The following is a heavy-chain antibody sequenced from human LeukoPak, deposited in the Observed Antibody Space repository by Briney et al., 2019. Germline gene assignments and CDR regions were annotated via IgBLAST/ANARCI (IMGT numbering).Heavy chain of an antibody. Sequence: PSETLSLTCTVSGGSISSSSYYWGWIRQPPGKGLEWIGSIYYSGSTYYNPSLKSRVTISVGTSKNQFSLRLSSVTAADTAVYYCARVGPFFDYWGQGTLVTVSS. V-gene: IGHV4-39*01. CDR1: GGSISSSSYY. CDR2: IYYSGST. J-gene: IGHJ4*02. CDR3: ARVGPFFDY.